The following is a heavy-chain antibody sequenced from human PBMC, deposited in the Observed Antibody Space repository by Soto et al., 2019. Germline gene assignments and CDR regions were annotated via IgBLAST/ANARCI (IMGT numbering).Heavy chain of an antibody. Sequence: EVQLLESGGGLVQPGGSLRLSCAASGFTFSSYAMSWVRQAPGKGLEWVSAISGSGGSTYYADSVKGRFTISRDNAKNTQDLQMNSLRAEDTAVYYCAKDTGYCSGGSCFNWFDPWGQGTLVTVSS. CDR1: GFTFSSYA. CDR2: ISGSGGST. V-gene: IGHV3-23*01. D-gene: IGHD2-15*01. J-gene: IGHJ5*02. CDR3: AKDTGYCSGGSCFNWFDP.